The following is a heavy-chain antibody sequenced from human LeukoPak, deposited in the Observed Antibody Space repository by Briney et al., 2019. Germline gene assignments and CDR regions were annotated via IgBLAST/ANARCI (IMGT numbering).Heavy chain of an antibody. CDR1: GGSISSSSYY. CDR2: IYYSGST. D-gene: IGHD6-19*01. V-gene: IGHV4-39*07. CDR3: ACSMSSDWNYYNAMDV. Sequence: SETLSLTCTVSGGSISSSSYYWGWIRQPPGKGLEWIGSIYYSGSTYYNPSLKSRVTISVDTSNNQFSLKLSSVTAADTAVYYCACSMSSDWNYYNAMDVWGQGTTVTVSS. J-gene: IGHJ6*02.